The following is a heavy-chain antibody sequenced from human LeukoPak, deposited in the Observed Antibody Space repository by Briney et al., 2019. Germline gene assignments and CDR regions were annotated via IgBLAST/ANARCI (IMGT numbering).Heavy chain of an antibody. V-gene: IGHV3-64D*09. Sequence: GVSPRLSCSASGSPFNRYAMHWVRQAPGKGLEYVSSISSNGGSAYYADSVKGRFTISRDNSKNTVYLQMSSLRPEDTAVYYCVKGNPATANTKDYFDFWGRGTLVTVSS. CDR2: ISSNGGSA. D-gene: IGHD1-7*01. CDR1: GSPFNRYA. CDR3: VKGNPATANTKDYFDF. J-gene: IGHJ4*02.